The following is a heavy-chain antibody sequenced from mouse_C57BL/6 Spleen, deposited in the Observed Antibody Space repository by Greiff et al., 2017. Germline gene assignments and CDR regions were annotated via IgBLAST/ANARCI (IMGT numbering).Heavy chain of an antibody. CDR3: ARVEDDYDY. CDR2: IYPRSGNT. D-gene: IGHD2-4*01. J-gene: IGHJ2*01. V-gene: IGHV1-81*01. CDR1: GYTFTSYG. Sequence: VQGVESGAELARPGASVKLSCKASGYTFTSYGISWVKQRTGQGLEWIGEIYPRSGNTYYNEKFKGKATLTADKSSSTAYMELRSLTSEDSAVYFCARVEDDYDYWGQGTTLTVSS.